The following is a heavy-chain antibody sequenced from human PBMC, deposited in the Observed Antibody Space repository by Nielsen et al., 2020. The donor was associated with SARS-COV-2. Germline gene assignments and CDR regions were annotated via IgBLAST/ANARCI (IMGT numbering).Heavy chain of an antibody. CDR3: APAYYYDSSGYYYGKKKNDY. J-gene: IGHJ4*02. CDR2: ISGSGGST. CDR1: GFTFSSYA. V-gene: IGHV3-23*01. Sequence: GGSLRLSCAASGFTFSSYAMSWVRQAPGKGLEWVSAISGSGGSTYYADSVKGRFTISRDNSKNTLYLQMNSLRAEDTAVYYCAPAYYYDSSGYYYGKKKNDYWGQGTLVTVSS. D-gene: IGHD3-22*01.